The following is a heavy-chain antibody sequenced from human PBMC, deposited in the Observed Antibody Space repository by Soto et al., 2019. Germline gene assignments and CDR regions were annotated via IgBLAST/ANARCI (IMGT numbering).Heavy chain of an antibody. CDR2: IYYSGST. CDR1: GGSISSSSYY. Sequence: QLQLQESGPGLVKPSETLSLTCTVSGGSISSSSYYWGWIRQPPGKGLEWIGSIYYSGSTYYNPSLKSRVTISVDTSKNQFSLKLSSVTAADTAVYYCARPPSIAAAGTGFDPWGQGTLVTVSS. J-gene: IGHJ5*02. CDR3: ARPPSIAAAGTGFDP. D-gene: IGHD6-13*01. V-gene: IGHV4-39*01.